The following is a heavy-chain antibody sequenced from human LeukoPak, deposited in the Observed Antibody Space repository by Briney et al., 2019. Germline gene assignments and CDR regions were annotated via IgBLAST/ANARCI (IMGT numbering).Heavy chain of an antibody. CDR1: GYSFTNYY. D-gene: IGHD3-10*01. CDR2: INTGGGST. V-gene: IGHV1-46*01. CDR3: ARGGFTTMVRGVIITLDAFDI. Sequence: ASVKVSCKASGYSFTNYYLHWVRQAPGQGFEWMGIINTGGGSTTYAHKFQGRVTMTRDTSTSTVYMELSSLRSEDTAVYYRARGGFTTMVRGVIITLDAFDIWGQGTMVTVSS. J-gene: IGHJ3*02.